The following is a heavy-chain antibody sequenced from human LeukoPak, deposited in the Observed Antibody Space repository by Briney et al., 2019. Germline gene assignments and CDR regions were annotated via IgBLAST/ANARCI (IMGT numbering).Heavy chain of an antibody. CDR1: GFTFSDHY. V-gene: IGHV3-72*01. CDR2: SRAKIDSYTT. J-gene: IGHJ4*02. D-gene: IGHD3-3*01. CDR3: VREYYYDLPQ. Sequence: SGGSLRLSCAASGFTFSDHYMDWVRQAPGKGLEWVGRSRAKIDSYTTEYAASVKGRFTISRDESENALYPHMNSLKTEDTAVYYCVREYYYDLPQWGQGTLVTVSS.